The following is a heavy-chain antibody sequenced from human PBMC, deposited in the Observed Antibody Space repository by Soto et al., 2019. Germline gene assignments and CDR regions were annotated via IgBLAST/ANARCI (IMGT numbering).Heavy chain of an antibody. V-gene: IGHV2-5*02. Sequence: QITLKESGPTLVKPTQTLTLTCTFSGFSLTTSGVGVGWIRQPPGKALEWLALIYWDDDKRYSPSLETRLTITKDTSKKQEVLTMTNMDPVDTATYYCAHRQNSGWYSMTFDYWGQGTLVTVSS. CDR3: AHRQNSGWYSMTFDY. CDR2: IYWDDDK. D-gene: IGHD6-19*01. CDR1: GFSLTTSGVG. J-gene: IGHJ4*02.